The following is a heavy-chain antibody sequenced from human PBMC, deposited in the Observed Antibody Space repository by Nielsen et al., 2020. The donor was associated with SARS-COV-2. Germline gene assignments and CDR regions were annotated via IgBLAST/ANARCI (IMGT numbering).Heavy chain of an antibody. J-gene: IGHJ6*02. Sequence: SETLSLTCTVSGGSISSSSYYWGWIRQPPGKGLEWIGSIYYSGSTYYNPSLKNRVTISIDTSQNQFSLKLSSVTAADTAVYYCARTTHGGYGHYYYYGMDVWGQGTTVTVSS. D-gene: IGHD5-12*01. CDR1: GGSISSSSYY. CDR2: IYYSGST. V-gene: IGHV4-39*01. CDR3: ARTTHGGYGHYYYYGMDV.